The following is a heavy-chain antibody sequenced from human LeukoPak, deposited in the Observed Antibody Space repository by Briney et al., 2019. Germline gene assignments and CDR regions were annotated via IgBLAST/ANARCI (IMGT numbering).Heavy chain of an antibody. CDR1: GGSVSSGSYY. CDR2: ISYSGNT. CDR3: ARRVIGGYYNDY. V-gene: IGHV4-61*01. J-gene: IGHJ4*02. Sequence: SETLSLTCTVSGGSVSSGSYYWSWIRQPPGKGLEWIGCISYSGNTYYNPSLKSRVTMSVDTSKNQFSLKLSSVTAVDTAVYYCARRVIGGYYNDYWGQGTLVTVSS. D-gene: IGHD3-22*01.